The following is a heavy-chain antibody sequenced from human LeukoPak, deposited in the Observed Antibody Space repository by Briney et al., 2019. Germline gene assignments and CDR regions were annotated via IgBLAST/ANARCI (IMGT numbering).Heavy chain of an antibody. V-gene: IGHV3-23*01. J-gene: IGHJ6*03. CDR1: GFSFRNFG. CDR3: AKDGAHSYSDPPPFQWGVQGVVFYSYYMDV. Sequence: GGSLTLSCLASGFSFRNFGMTWVRQAPGKGLEWVSSISGGGGSTFCADSVKGRFTISRDNSKNALSLQMNGLRAEDTAVYYCAKDGAHSYSDPPPFQWGVQGVVFYSYYMDVWGTGATVTVSS. CDR2: ISGGGGST. D-gene: IGHD3-10*01.